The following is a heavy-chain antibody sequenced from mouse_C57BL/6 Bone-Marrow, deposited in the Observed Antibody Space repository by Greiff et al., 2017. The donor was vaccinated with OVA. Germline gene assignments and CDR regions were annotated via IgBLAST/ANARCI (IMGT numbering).Heavy chain of an antibody. CDR2: INPNNGGT. J-gene: IGHJ1*03. D-gene: IGHD2-3*01. Sequence: EVQLQQSGPELVKPGASVKISCKASGYTFTDYYMNWVKQSHGKSLEWIGDINPNNGGTSYNQKFKGKATLTVDKSSSTAYMELRSLTSEDSAVYYCARGVGWLLEWYFDVWGTGTTVTVSS. CDR3: ARGVGWLLEWYFDV. CDR1: GYTFTDYY. V-gene: IGHV1-26*01.